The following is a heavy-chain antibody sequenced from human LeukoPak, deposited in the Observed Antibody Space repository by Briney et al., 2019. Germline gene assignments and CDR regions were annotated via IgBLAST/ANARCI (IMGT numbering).Heavy chain of an antibody. D-gene: IGHD3-10*01. Sequence: GGSLRLSCAASGFTFSSYGMHWVRQAPGKGLEWVAVISYDGSNKYYADSVKGRFTISRDNSKNTLYLQMNSLRAEDTAVYYCAKEALRITMVRGVHFDYWGQGTLVTVSS. CDR1: GFTFSSYG. CDR2: ISYDGSNK. J-gene: IGHJ4*02. CDR3: AKEALRITMVRGVHFDY. V-gene: IGHV3-30*18.